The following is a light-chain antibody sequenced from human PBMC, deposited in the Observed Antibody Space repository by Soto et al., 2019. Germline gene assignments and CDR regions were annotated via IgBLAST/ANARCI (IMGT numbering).Light chain of an antibody. Sequence: QSALTQPASVSGSPGQSITISCTGASSDVGGYNYVSWYQQHPGKAPKLMIYEVSHRPSEISNRFSGSKSGNTASLTISGLQAEDEADYYCSSYSSSTILHVFGTGTKVTVL. CDR3: SSYSSSTILHV. J-gene: IGLJ1*01. CDR1: SSDVGGYNY. CDR2: EVS. V-gene: IGLV2-14*01.